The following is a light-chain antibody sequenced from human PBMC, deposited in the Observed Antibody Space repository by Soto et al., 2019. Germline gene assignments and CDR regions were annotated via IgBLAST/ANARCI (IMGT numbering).Light chain of an antibody. CDR2: EGS. V-gene: IGLV2-23*01. CDR3: RSYAGSSTLVV. J-gene: IGLJ2*01. Sequence: QSALTQPASVSGSPGQSITISCTGTSSDIGSYNLVSWYQQHPGKAPKLMIYEGSKLPSGVSNRFSGSKSGNTASLTLSGLQAEDEAEYYCRSYAGSSTLVVFGGGNKLTVL. CDR1: SSDIGSYNL.